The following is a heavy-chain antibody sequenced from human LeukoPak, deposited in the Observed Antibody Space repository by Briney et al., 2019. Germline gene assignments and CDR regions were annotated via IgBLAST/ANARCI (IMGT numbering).Heavy chain of an antibody. V-gene: IGHV3-33*01. CDR3: ARDELAVAKKGFLDS. D-gene: IGHD6-19*01. J-gene: IGHJ4*02. Sequence: GGSVRLSCAASGFIFSSYGMHWVRQAPGQGLELVAVIWHDGSNKYYADSVKGRFTISRDNSKNTLYLQVNSLRAEDTAVYYCARDELAVAKKGFLDSWGQGTLVTVSS. CDR1: GFIFSSYG. CDR2: IWHDGSNK.